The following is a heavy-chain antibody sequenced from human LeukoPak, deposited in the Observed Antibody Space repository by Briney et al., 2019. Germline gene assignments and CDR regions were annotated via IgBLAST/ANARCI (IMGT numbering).Heavy chain of an antibody. J-gene: IGHJ4*02. V-gene: IGHV5-51*03. CDR2: IYSSNSDT. CDR3: ATYSGSYYCSDY. D-gene: IGHD1-26*01. Sequence: GESLMIPCNGSEYISINNKNMCGRHQAPEKVVWMVFIYSSNSDTSYSASFQGQVTISTDKSISTAYLQWSSLKASDTAMYYCATYSGSYYCSDYWGQGTLVTVSS. CDR1: EYISINNK.